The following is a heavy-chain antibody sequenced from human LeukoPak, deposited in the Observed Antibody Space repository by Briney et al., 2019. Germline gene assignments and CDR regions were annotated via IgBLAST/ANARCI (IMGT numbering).Heavy chain of an antibody. V-gene: IGHV3-48*02. Sequence: GGSQRLSCAASGFTFSSFTMNWARQVPGKGLEWISYISLGNSTMFYADSVKGRFTISRDNAKNSLYLQMNSLRDDDTAVYYCARVGNGRSWDYWGQGTLVTVSS. CDR3: ARVGNGRSWDY. CDR2: ISLGNSTM. J-gene: IGHJ4*02. D-gene: IGHD2-15*01. CDR1: GFTFSSFT.